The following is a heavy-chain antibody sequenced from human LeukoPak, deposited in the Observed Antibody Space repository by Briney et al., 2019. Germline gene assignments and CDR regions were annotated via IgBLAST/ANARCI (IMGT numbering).Heavy chain of an antibody. CDR3: ARVHSAGSLFYFDY. CDR1: GFTFSGYR. Sequence: PGGSLRLSCAASGFTFSGYRMNWVRQAPGKGLEWVSFISSSGSDIFYADSVKGRFTISRDNAKNSVYLQMNSLRAEDTAVYYCARVHSAGSLFYFDYWGQGILVTVSS. V-gene: IGHV3-21*01. CDR2: ISSSGSDI. D-gene: IGHD6-19*01. J-gene: IGHJ4*02.